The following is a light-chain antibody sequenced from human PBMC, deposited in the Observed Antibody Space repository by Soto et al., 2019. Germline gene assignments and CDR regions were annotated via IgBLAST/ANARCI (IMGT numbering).Light chain of an antibody. CDR2: ASS. Sequence: DIQMTQSPSSLTASVGDRVTITCRASDTISVYLAWYQHKPGKVPERRIYASSILQSGVPSRFSGSRSDTEFTLTISSLQPEDVGTYYCQKYNTAPFTFGPGTKVEIK. J-gene: IGKJ3*01. CDR3: QKYNTAPFT. CDR1: DTISVY. V-gene: IGKV1-27*01.